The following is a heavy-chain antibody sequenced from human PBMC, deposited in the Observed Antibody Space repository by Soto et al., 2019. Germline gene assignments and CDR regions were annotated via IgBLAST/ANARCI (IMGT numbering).Heavy chain of an antibody. CDR3: ARDPVNYYGSWTYRMDV. Sequence: QVQLVGSGGGVVQPGRSLRLSCAASGLTLSRFAMHWVRQAPGKGLVRVAVIGYDGSNKDYANAVKGRFTIYRDNSKNTLYLQMNSRSPEETAVYYCARDPVNYYGSWTYRMDVWGQGTTVTISS. CDR1: GLTLSRFA. CDR2: IGYDGSNK. V-gene: IGHV3-30-3*01. J-gene: IGHJ6*02. D-gene: IGHD3-10*01.